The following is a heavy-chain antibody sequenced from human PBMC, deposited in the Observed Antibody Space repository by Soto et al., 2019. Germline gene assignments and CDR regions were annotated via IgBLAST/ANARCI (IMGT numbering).Heavy chain of an antibody. CDR2: IIPILDIP. V-gene: IGHV1-69*02. Sequence: QVQLVQSGAEVKKPGSSVKVSCKASGGTFSRYTFTWVRQAPGQGLEWMGRIIPILDIPNYAQNFQGRVTIPAAKSTSTAYMELSSLRSDDTAVYYCASHFTGVLVLGTSPPGGDNYGWDVWGQGTTVTVSS. CDR3: ASHFTGVLVLGTSPPGGDNYGWDV. CDR1: GGTFSRYT. D-gene: IGHD2-8*02. J-gene: IGHJ6*02.